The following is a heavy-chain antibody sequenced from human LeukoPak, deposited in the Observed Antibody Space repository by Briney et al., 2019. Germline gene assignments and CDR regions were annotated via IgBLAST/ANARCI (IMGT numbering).Heavy chain of an antibody. CDR1: GFTFSSYW. Sequence: PGGSLRLSCAASGFTFSSYWMHWVRQAPGKGQVWVSRINSHGSSTSYADSVKGRFTISRDNAKNTLYLQMNSLRAEDTAVYYCARDPTVRYFDWLLAGWFDPWGQGTLVTVSS. V-gene: IGHV3-74*01. CDR2: INSHGSST. D-gene: IGHD3-9*01. CDR3: ARDPTVRYFDWLLAGWFDP. J-gene: IGHJ5*02.